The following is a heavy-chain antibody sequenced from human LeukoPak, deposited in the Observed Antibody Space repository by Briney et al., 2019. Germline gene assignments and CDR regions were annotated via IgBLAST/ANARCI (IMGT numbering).Heavy chain of an antibody. CDR1: GFTFSSYW. Sequence: GGSLRLSCAASGFTFSSYWMHWVRQAPGKGPVWVSRINSDGSSTRYADSVKGRFTISRDNAKNSLYLQMNSLRDEDTAVYYCARSTRYGDYARNAFDIWGQGTMVTVSS. D-gene: IGHD4-17*01. V-gene: IGHV3-74*01. CDR2: INSDGSST. CDR3: ARSTRYGDYARNAFDI. J-gene: IGHJ3*02.